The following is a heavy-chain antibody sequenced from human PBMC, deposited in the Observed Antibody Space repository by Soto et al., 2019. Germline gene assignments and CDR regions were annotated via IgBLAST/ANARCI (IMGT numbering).Heavy chain of an antibody. CDR3: ARVRGSGSLI. Sequence: QVQLQESGPGLVKPSQTLSLTCTVSGGSISSGGYYWSWIRQHPGKGLEWIGYIYYSRSTYYNPSLKSRVTIAVDTSKHRFSLKLSSVTAADTAVYYCARVRGSGSLIWGQGTMVTVSS. J-gene: IGHJ3*02. CDR2: IYYSRST. V-gene: IGHV4-31*03. D-gene: IGHD3-10*01. CDR1: GGSISSGGYY.